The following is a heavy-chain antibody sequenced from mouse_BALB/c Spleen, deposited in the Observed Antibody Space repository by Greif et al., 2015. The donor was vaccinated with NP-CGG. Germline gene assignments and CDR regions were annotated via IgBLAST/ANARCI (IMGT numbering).Heavy chain of an antibody. CDR3: ARDVGFDY. J-gene: IGHJ2*01. V-gene: IGHV7-3*02. CDR1: GFTFTDYY. Sequence: EVKLVESGGGLVQPGGSLRLSCATSGFTFTDYYMSWVRQPPGKALEWSGFIRNKANGYTTEYSASVKGRFTISRDNSQSILYLQMNTLRAEDIATYYCARDVGFDYWGQGTTLTVSS. CDR2: IRNKANGYTT. D-gene: IGHD4-1*01.